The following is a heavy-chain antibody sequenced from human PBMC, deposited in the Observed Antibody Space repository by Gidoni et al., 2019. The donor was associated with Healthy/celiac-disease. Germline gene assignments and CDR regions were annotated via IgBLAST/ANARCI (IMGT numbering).Heavy chain of an antibody. CDR2: IKQDGSEK. CDR3: ARVGSNWGRRTNWFDP. D-gene: IGHD7-27*01. Sequence: EVQLVESGGGLVQPGGSLRLSCAASGFTFSSYWMSWVRQAPGKGLEWVANIKQDGSEKYYVDSVKGRFTISRDNAKNSLYLQMNSLRAEDTAVYYCARVGSNWGRRTNWFDPWGQGTLVTVSS. J-gene: IGHJ5*02. CDR1: GFTFSSYW. V-gene: IGHV3-7*01.